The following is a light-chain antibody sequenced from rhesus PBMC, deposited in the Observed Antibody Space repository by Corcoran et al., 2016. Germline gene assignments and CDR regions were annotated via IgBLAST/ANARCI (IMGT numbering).Light chain of an antibody. Sequence: DIQMTQSPSSLSASVGDRVTITCRASKGITNDLAWYKQKPGETPKHLIYEASSLQSGTSSRFSGSGSGTDFPLTSSSLQSEDFATYYCQHYYSTPYSFGQGTKVEIK. CDR2: EAS. CDR3: QHYYSTPYS. J-gene: IGKJ2*01. CDR1: KGITND. V-gene: IGKV1-25*01.